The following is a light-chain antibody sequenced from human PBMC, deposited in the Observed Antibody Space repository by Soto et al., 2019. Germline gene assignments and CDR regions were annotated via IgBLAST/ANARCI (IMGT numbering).Light chain of an antibody. J-gene: IGLJ3*02. Sequence: QSALTQPRSVSGSPGQSVTISCIGTSSDVGGYNYVSWYQQHPGKAPKLMIYDVSKWPSGVPDRFSGSKSGNTASLIISGLQAEDEADYYCCSYAGNSLWVFGGGTKLTVL. CDR2: DVS. CDR1: SSDVGGYNY. V-gene: IGLV2-11*01. CDR3: CSYAGNSLWV.